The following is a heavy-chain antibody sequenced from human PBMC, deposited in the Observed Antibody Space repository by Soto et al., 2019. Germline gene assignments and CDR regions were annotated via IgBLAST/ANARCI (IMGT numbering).Heavy chain of an antibody. V-gene: IGHV4-39*01. J-gene: IGHJ6*03. CDR3: ARHVSPSITIFGVVTRPPYYMDV. CDR1: GGSISSSSYY. Sequence: SETLSLTCTFSGGSISSSSYYWGWIRQPPGKGLEWIGSIYYSGSTYYNPSLKSRVTISVDTSKNQFSLKLSSVTAADTAVYYCARHVSPSITIFGVVTRPPYYMDVWGKGTTVTVSS. D-gene: IGHD3-3*01. CDR2: IYYSGST.